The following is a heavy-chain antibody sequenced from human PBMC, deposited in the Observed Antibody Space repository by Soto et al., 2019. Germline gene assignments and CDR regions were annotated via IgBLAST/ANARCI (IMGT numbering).Heavy chain of an antibody. V-gene: IGHV3-7*01. CDR3: AIDSGYGSGTSVNHYVDC. CDR1: GFTFGSYW. Sequence: EVQLVESGGGLVQPGGSLRLSCAASGFTFGSYWMSWVRQAPGKGLEWLGTIKFDASAKKYVDSVKGRFTMSTDNAKNSLYLQTDSLRAEDTAVYYCAIDSGYGSGTSVNHYVDCWGHGTVVTVSS. D-gene: IGHD3-10*01. J-gene: IGHJ4*01. CDR2: IKFDASAK.